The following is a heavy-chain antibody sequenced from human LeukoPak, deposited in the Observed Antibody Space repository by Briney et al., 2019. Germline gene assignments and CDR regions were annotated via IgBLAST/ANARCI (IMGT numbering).Heavy chain of an antibody. V-gene: IGHV1-8*01. D-gene: IGHD7-27*01. Sequence: ASVKVSCKASGDTFTRYDINWVRQATGQGLEWMGWVNPNNGNTGYAQKFQGRVTITRNTSIDTAYMELSSLRSDDTAVYYCARESPLGYDAFDIWGQGTTVTVSS. CDR1: GDTFTRYD. CDR2: VNPNNGNT. J-gene: IGHJ3*02. CDR3: ARESPLGYDAFDI.